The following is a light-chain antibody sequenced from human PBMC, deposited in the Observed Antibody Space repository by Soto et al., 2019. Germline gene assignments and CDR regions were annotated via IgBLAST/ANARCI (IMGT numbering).Light chain of an antibody. CDR3: QQYNSWPPIT. V-gene: IGKV3-15*01. CDR2: GAS. Sequence: EIVMTQSPGTLSVSPGEGATLFCRASQSVRTKLAWYQQRAGQAPRLLMYGASTRATGIPDRFSGSGSGTEFTLTISSLQSEDFAVYYCQQYNSWPPITFGQATRLEIK. CDR1: QSVRTK. J-gene: IGKJ5*01.